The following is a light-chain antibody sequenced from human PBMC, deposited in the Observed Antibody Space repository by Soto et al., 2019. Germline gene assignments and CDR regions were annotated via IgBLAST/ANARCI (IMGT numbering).Light chain of an antibody. V-gene: IGLV6-57*01. CDR3: QSYDATNQV. J-gene: IGLJ3*02. Sequence: NFMLTQPHSVSESPGKTGIISCTRSSGSIASNYVQWYQQRPGSSPTTVIYEDNQRPSGVPDRFSGSIDSSSNSASLTISGLETEDEADYYCQSYDATNQVFGEGTKLTVL. CDR1: SGSIASNY. CDR2: EDN.